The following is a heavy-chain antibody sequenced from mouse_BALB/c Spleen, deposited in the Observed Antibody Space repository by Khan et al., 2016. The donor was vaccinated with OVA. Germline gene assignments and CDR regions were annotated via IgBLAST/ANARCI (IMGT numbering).Heavy chain of an antibody. CDR1: GISITTGNYR. CDR3: ARDYGSLYWYFDV. Sequence: EVQLQESGPGLVKPSQTVYLTCTVTGISITTGNYRWSWIRQFPGNKLEWIGYLFYSGTITYNPSITSRTIITRDTSKSPFLLEMNSLTAEDTATYYCARDYGSLYWYFDVWGAGTTVTVSS. D-gene: IGHD1-1*01. V-gene: IGHV3-5*02. J-gene: IGHJ1*01. CDR2: LFYSGTI.